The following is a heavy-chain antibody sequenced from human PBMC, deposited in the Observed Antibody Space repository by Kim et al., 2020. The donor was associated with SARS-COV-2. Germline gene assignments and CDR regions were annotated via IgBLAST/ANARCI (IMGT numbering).Heavy chain of an antibody. CDR2: ISWNSGSI. V-gene: IGHV3-9*01. CDR3: AKDKDYDSSGYLAQ. Sequence: GGSLRLSCAASGFTFDDYAMHWVRQAPGKGLEWVSGISWNSGSIGYADSVKGRFTISRDNAKNSLYLQMNSLRAEDTALYYCAKDKDYDSSGYLAQWGQGALLPVSS. J-gene: IGHJ1*01. D-gene: IGHD3-22*01. CDR1: GFTFDDYA.